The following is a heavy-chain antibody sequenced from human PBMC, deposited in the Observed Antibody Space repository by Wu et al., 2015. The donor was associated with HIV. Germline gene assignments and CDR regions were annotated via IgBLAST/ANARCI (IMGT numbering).Heavy chain of an antibody. V-gene: IGHV1-18*04. CDR2: INPINGNT. Sequence: QVQLVQSGAEVKKPGASMRISCKTSGYTFTDYYVHWVRQVPGQGLEWMGWINPINGNTNYAQKLQGRVTMTTDTSTSTAYMELRSLRSDDTAVYYCARDISGYNTRGYYYYYMDVVGTKGPRSPSP. CDR3: ARDISGYNTRGYYYYYMDV. D-gene: IGHD1-14*01. J-gene: IGHJ6*03. CDR1: GYTFTDYY.